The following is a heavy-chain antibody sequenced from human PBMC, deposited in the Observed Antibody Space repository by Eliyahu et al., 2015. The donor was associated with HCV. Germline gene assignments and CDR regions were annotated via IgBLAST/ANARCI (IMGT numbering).Heavy chain of an antibody. J-gene: IGHJ4*02. Sequence: QVQLVESGGGVVQPGRSLRLXCAASGFTFNNYAMNWVRQAPGKGLEGVAVISSDGGQQYYADSVKGRFTISIDNSKNTLYLQMDSLRPEDTAVYYCGERGATSSLDYWGQGTLVTVXS. D-gene: IGHD1-26*01. CDR2: ISSDGGQQ. CDR1: GFTFNNYA. V-gene: IGHV3-30*18. CDR3: GERGATSSLDY.